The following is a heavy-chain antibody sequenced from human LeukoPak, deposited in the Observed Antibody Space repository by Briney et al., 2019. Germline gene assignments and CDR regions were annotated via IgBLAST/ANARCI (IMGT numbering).Heavy chain of an antibody. J-gene: IGHJ6*03. CDR2: IWSDGNNK. CDR1: GFSFRNYG. CDR3: AKDPGASVPGFYMDV. V-gene: IGHV3-30*02. D-gene: IGHD2-8*02. Sequence: GGSLRLSCVASGFSFRNYGMHWVRQATGKGLEWASFIWSDGNNKMYGDSVKGRFTISRDNSNNMLYLQMDSLRPEDTGVYYCAKDPGASVPGFYMDVWGKGTAVIVSS.